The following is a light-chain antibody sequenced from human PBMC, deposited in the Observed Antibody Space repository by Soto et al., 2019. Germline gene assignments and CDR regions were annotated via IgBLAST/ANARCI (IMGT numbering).Light chain of an antibody. CDR2: DAS. Sequence: EIVMTQSPATLSVSSGEGITLSCRASQSVKNHLAWYQHKPGQSPRHLIYDASTRATGVPARFSAGGSGTEFTLVISSLQSDDAAVYYCQEYNAWPPGTFGQGTKVEIK. CDR1: QSVKNH. J-gene: IGKJ1*01. V-gene: IGKV3D-15*01. CDR3: QEYNAWPPGT.